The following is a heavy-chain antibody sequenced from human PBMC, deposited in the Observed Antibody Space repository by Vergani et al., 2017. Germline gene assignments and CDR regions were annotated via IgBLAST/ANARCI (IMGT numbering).Heavy chain of an antibody. Sequence: QVQLVQSGAEVKKPGSSVKVSCKASGGTFSSYAISWVRQAPGQGLEWMGGIIPIFGTANYAQKFQGRVTITADESTSTDYMELSSLRCEDTAVYYCARVTGASCCGGDCCPDGSWYYIDVWGKGTTVTVSS. D-gene: IGHD2-21*02. J-gene: IGHJ6*03. CDR3: ARVTGASCCGGDCCPDGSWYYIDV. CDR1: GGTFSSYA. V-gene: IGHV1-69*01. CDR2: IIPIFGTA.